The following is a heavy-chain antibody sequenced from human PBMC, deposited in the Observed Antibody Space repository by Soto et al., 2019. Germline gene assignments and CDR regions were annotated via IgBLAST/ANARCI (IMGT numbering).Heavy chain of an antibody. V-gene: IGHV3-23*01. D-gene: IGHD3-9*01. CDR1: GFTFSSYA. CDR3: AKDLRKQLRYFDWLLYGNFDY. Sequence: GGSLRLSCAASGFTFSSYAMSWVRQAPGKGLEWVSAISGSGGSTYYADSVKGRFTISRDNSKNTLYLQMNSLRAEDTAVYYCAKDLRKQLRYFDWLLYGNFDYWGQGTLVTVSS. CDR2: ISGSGGST. J-gene: IGHJ4*02.